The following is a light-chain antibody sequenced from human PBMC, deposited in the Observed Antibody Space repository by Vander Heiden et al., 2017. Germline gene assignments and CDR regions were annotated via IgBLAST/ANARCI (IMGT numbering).Light chain of an antibody. CDR1: SSDVGGYNF. Sequence: QPALTQPASVSGSPGQPITISCTGTSSDVGGYNFVSWSQQHPGKAPKLIIYEVSNRPSGVSNRFSGSKSGNTASLTISGLQAEDEADYYCSSYTTSSTVVFGGGTKLTVL. J-gene: IGLJ3*02. V-gene: IGLV2-14*01. CDR3: SSYTTSSTVV. CDR2: EVS.